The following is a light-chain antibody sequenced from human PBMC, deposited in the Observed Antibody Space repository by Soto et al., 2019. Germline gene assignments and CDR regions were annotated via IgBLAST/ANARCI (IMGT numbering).Light chain of an antibody. J-gene: IGKJ4*01. Sequence: DIVMTQSPLSLPVTPGEPASISCRSSQSLLHSNGYNYLDWYLQKPGQSPQLLIYLTSNRSSGVPDRFSGSRSGTEFTLTISSLQPEDFATYYCLQHNSYPLTFGGGTKVEIK. CDR3: LQHNSYPLT. CDR2: LTS. CDR1: QSLLHSNGYNY. V-gene: IGKV2-28*01.